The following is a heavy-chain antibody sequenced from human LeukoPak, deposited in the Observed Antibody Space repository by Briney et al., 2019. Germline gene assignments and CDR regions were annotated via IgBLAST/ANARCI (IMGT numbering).Heavy chain of an antibody. J-gene: IGHJ4*02. CDR2: LYYRRST. Sequence: SQTLSLTCTVSGGSISSGDYYWSGIRQPPGKGLVWIGDLYYRRSTYDHPSFKSRVTISVDTSKTHFSLKLSSVTAADTAVYYCARGNYYVSSGYLYYFDYWGQGTLVTVSA. CDR3: ARGNYYVSSGYLYYFDY. D-gene: IGHD3-22*01. CDR1: GGSISSGDYY. V-gene: IGHV4-30-4*08.